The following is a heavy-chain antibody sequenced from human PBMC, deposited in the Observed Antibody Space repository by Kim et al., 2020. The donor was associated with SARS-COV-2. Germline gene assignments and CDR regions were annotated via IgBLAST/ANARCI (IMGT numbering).Heavy chain of an antibody. CDR1: GFTFNNYG. Sequence: GESLRLSCEASGFTFNNYGMNWVRQAPGKGLEWVSGISGSASNAYYADSVKGRFTISRDNSKDTLYLQMNSLRAEDTAIYFCARVLVPGRYYFDYWGQGTLVTVSS. CDR3: ARVLVPGRYYFDY. CDR2: ISGSASNA. V-gene: IGHV3-23*01. D-gene: IGHD2-21*02. J-gene: IGHJ4*02.